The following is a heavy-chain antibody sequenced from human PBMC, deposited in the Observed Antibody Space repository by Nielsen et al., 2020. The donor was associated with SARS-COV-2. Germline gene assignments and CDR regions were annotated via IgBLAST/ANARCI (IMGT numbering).Heavy chain of an antibody. D-gene: IGHD4-17*01. CDR3: ARARGAYGDYYYYYYTDV. CDR1: GDSVSGSSAA. Sequence: SETLSLTCAISGDSVSGSSAAWNWIRQSPSRGLEWLGRTYYRSKWYNDYAVSVKSRITINPDTSKNQFSLHLNSVTPEDTAVYYCARARGAYGDYYYYYYTDVWGKGTTVTVSS. J-gene: IGHJ6*03. CDR2: TYYRSKWYN. V-gene: IGHV6-1*01.